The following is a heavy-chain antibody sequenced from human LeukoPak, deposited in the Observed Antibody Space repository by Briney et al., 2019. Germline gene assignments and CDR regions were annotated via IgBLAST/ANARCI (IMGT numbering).Heavy chain of an antibody. D-gene: IGHD3-16*01. J-gene: IGHJ6*02. Sequence: GGSLRLSCAASGFTFSSYAMSWVRQAPGKGLEWVSAISGSGGSTYYADSVKGRFTISRDNSKNTLYLQMNSLRAEDTAVYYCARGPFPDYYYYYGMDVWGQGTTVTVSS. V-gene: IGHV3-23*01. CDR3: ARGPFPDYYYYYGMDV. CDR1: GFTFSSYA. CDR2: ISGSGGST.